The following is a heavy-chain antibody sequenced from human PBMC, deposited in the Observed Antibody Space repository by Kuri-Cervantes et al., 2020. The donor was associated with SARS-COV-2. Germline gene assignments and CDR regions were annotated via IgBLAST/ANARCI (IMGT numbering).Heavy chain of an antibody. CDR2: INSDGSST. CDR3: ARVPSITMVRGANSYGMDV. V-gene: IGHV3-74*01. J-gene: IGHJ6*02. Sequence: GGALRLCCAASGFIFSDYAMTWVRQAPGRGLVWVSRINSDGSSTSYADSVKGRFTISRDNAKNTLYLQMNSLRAEDTAVYYCARVPSITMVRGANSYGMDVWGQGTTVTVSS. D-gene: IGHD3-10*01. CDR1: GFIFSDYA.